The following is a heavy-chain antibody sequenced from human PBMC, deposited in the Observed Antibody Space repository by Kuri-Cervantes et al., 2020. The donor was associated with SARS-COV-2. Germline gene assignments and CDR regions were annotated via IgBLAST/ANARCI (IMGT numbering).Heavy chain of an antibody. Sequence: GESLKISCAASGFTFSSYSMNWVRQAPGKGLEWVSSISSSSSYIHYADSVKGRFTISRDNAKNSLYLQMNSLRAEDTAVYYCARDSPDSSSWYYYYYGMDVWGQGTTVTVSS. J-gene: IGHJ6*02. CDR2: ISSSSSYI. V-gene: IGHV3-21*01. D-gene: IGHD6-13*01. CDR1: GFTFSSYS. CDR3: ARDSPDSSSWYYYYYGMDV.